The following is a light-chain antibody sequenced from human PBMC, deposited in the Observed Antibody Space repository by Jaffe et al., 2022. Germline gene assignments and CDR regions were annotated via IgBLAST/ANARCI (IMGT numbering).Light chain of an antibody. Sequence: QSALTQPASVSGSPGQSITISCTGTSSDVGGYNYVSWYQQHPGKAPKLMIYDVSNRPSGVSNRFSGSKSGNTASLTISGLQAEDEADYYCSSYTSSSTVPRVVFGGGTKLTVL. CDR2: DVS. J-gene: IGLJ2*01. CDR1: SSDVGGYNY. V-gene: IGLV2-14*03. CDR3: SSYTSSSTVPRVV.